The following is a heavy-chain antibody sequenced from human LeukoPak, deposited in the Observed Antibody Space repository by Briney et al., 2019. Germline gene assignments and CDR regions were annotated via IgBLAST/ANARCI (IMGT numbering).Heavy chain of an antibody. CDR3: ARDRSGSRWRWFDP. Sequence: ASVKVSCKASGYTFTNYYIHWVRQAPGQGLEWMGIINPTGGSASYAQKFQGRVSMTCDTSTSTLYLELSSLRSEDTAVYYCARDRSGSRWRWFDPWGQGTLVTVSS. CDR1: GYTFTNYY. CDR2: INPTGGSA. V-gene: IGHV1-46*01. J-gene: IGHJ5*02. D-gene: IGHD6-13*01.